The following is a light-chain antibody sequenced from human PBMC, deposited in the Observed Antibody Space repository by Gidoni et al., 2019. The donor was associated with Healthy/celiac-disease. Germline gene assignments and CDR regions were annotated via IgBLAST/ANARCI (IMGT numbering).Light chain of an antibody. J-gene: IGKJ2*01. CDR2: DAS. Sequence: ELLLTQSPATLSLSPGERATLSCRASQSVSSYLAWYHQKPGQAPRLLIYDASNRAPGILARFSGSGSGTDFTLTISSLEPEDFAVYYCQQRSNWPPLYTFGQGTKLEIK. CDR1: QSVSSY. V-gene: IGKV3-11*01. CDR3: QQRSNWPPLYT.